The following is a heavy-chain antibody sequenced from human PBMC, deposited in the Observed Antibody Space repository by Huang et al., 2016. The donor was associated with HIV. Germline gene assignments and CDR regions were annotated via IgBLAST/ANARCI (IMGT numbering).Heavy chain of an antibody. CDR1: GFNFKNYW. CDR3: ATNLQIVVVPPDMGYDAFDM. D-gene: IGHD2-2*01. Sequence: DEHLVESGGGLVQPVGSVTITCEVSGFNFKNYWLHWVRQAPGKGLEWVAKRRGEGSEKNDGDSVKGRFTIFRDNAKNLLYWQMKSLRAEDTSVYYCATNLQIVVVPPDMGYDAFDMWGQGTMVTVSS. J-gene: IGHJ3*02. CDR2: RRGEGSEK. V-gene: IGHV3-7*01.